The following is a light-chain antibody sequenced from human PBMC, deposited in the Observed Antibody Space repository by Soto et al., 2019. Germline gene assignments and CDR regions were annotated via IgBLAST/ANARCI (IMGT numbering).Light chain of an antibody. Sequence: SVSASVGDRVTIACRASQDIGSWFAWYQQKPGKVPKLLIYAASILQSGVPSRFSGSGSGTDFTLTINNLQPEDFATYYCQQARSFPVSFGQGTRLEIK. CDR3: QQARSFPVS. CDR1: QDIGSW. V-gene: IGKV1D-12*01. J-gene: IGKJ5*01. CDR2: AAS.